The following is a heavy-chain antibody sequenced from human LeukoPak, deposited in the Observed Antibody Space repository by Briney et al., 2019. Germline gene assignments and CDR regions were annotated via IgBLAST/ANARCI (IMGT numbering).Heavy chain of an antibody. D-gene: IGHD3-3*01. V-gene: IGHV1-3*01. J-gene: IGHJ4*02. CDR1: GYAFTNYA. Sequence: ASVKVSCKASGYAFTNYAIQWVRQAPGQRLEWMGWINAGNSHTRYSPKFQGRVTIARDTSASTAYMELSSLRSEDTAVYYCARDSRGGYYTTPFDYWGQGTLVTVSS. CDR2: INAGNSHT. CDR3: ARDSRGGYYTTPFDY.